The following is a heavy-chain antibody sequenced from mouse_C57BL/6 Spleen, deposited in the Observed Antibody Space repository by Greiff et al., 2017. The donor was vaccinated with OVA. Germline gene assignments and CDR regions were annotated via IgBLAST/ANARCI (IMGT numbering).Heavy chain of an antibody. J-gene: IGHJ3*01. CDR1: GYTFTDYE. Sequence: VKLQESGAELVRPGASVTLSCKASGYTFTDYEMHWVKQTPVHGLAWIGAIDPETGGTAYNQKFKGKAILTADKSSSTAYMELRSLTSEDSAVYYCTTFYGSSYAWFAYWGQGTLVTVSA. CDR3: TTFYGSSYAWFAY. D-gene: IGHD1-1*01. CDR2: IDPETGGT. V-gene: IGHV1-15*01.